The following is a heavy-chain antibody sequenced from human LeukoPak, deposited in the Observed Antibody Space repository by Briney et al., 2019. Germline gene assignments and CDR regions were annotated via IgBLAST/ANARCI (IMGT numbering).Heavy chain of an antibody. J-gene: IGHJ4*02. Sequence: PSETLSLTCTVSGGSISDYYWSWIRQPPGKGLEWIGYISYSGSTNYNPSLKSRVTISLDTSKNQFSLKLSSVTAADTAVYYCARDLSYSHSPSGYWGQGALVTVSS. CDR1: GGSISDYY. CDR2: ISYSGST. CDR3: ARDLSYSHSPSGY. V-gene: IGHV4-59*01. D-gene: IGHD4-11*01.